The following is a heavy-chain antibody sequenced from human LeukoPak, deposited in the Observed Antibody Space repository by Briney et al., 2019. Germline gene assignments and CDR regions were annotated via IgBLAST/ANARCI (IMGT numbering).Heavy chain of an antibody. V-gene: IGHV1-2*02. Sequence: EASVKVSCKASGYTFTDYYIHWVRQAPGQGLEWTGWINPNSGGTKYAQKFQGRVTMTTDTSISTAYMEMSRLTSDDTAVYYCARDAHNGYEFHDWFDPWGQGALVTVSS. J-gene: IGHJ5*02. CDR3: ARDAHNGYEFHDWFDP. D-gene: IGHD5-12*01. CDR1: GYTFTDYY. CDR2: INPNSGGT.